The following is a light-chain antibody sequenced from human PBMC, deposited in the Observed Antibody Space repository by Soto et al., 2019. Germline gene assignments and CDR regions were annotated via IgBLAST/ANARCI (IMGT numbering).Light chain of an antibody. V-gene: IGKV3-15*01. CDR2: DAS. CDR1: QGVGST. CDR3: HQYDNRSQT. Sequence: EIVLTQSPATLSVSPGESTTLSCRASQGVGSTLAWYQLKPGQSPRLLIYDASTRATGIPDRFSGTGSGTDFTFTISRLQSEDVAVYYCHQYDNRSQTFGQGTKV. J-gene: IGKJ1*01.